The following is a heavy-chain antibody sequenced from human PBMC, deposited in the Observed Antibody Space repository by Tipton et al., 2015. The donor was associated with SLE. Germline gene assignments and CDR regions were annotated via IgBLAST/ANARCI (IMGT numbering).Heavy chain of an antibody. CDR1: GGSISSSNYY. J-gene: IGHJ3*01. Sequence: TLSLTCTVSGGSISSSNYYWAWIRQPPGKGLEWIGNIYHTGSTHYNPSLRSRVTISIDTSKNQFFLSLTTLTDADTAIYYCARMGLCTTTTCNEGAFDVWGQGSMVTVSS. V-gene: IGHV4-39*07. CDR3: ARMGLCTTTTCNEGAFDV. D-gene: IGHD2-2*01. CDR2: IYHTGST.